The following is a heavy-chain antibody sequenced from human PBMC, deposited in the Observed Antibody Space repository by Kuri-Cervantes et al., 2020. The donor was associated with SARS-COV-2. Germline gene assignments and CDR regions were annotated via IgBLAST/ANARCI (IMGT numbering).Heavy chain of an antibody. CDR1: GFTFSSYA. Sequence: GGSLRLSCAASGFTFSSYAMRWVRQAPGKGLEWVAVISYDGSNKYYADSVKGRFTIPRDNSKNTLYLQMNSLRAEDTAVYYCARDGGGRPTHSDYWGQGTLVTVSS. CDR3: ARDGGGRPTHSDY. CDR2: ISYDGSNK. D-gene: IGHD2-15*01. J-gene: IGHJ4*02. V-gene: IGHV3-30-3*01.